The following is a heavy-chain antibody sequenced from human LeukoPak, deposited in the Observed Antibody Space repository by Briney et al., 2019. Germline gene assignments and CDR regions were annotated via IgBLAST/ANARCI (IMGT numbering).Heavy chain of an antibody. D-gene: IGHD3-3*01. J-gene: IGHJ4*02. V-gene: IGHV3-11*04. CDR3: AREINDFWSGYYFDY. Sequence: GGSLRLSCAASGFTFSDYYMSWIRQAPGKGLEWVSYISSSGSTIYYADSVKGRFTISRDNAKNSLYLQMNSLRAEDTAVYYCAREINDFWSGYYFDYWGQGTLVTVSS. CDR1: GFTFSDYY. CDR2: ISSSGSTI.